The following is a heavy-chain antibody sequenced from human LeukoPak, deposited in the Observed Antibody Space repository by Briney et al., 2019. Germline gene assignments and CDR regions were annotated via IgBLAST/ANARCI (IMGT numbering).Heavy chain of an antibody. Sequence: PSETLSLTCAVYGAYLSDYYWSWIRQSPGKGLQRIGEVARKGPTVYSPTLNRKYSPSLESRVTMSVDPSKNQFSLKLTSVTVADTATYYCVRQGTNSGYYLLDYWGPGHLVTVSS. J-gene: IGHJ4*02. CDR2: VARKGPT. CDR1: GAYLSDYY. D-gene: IGHD3-3*01. V-gene: IGHV4-34*01. CDR3: VRQGTNSGYYLLDY.